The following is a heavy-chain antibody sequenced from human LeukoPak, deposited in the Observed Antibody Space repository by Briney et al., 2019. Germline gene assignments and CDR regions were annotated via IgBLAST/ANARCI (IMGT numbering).Heavy chain of an antibody. Sequence: ASVKVSCKASGYTFTGYYMHWVRQAPGQGLEWMGWINPNSGGTNYAQKFQGRVTMTRDTSISTAYMELSRLRSDDTAVYYCARDRNYYDSSGYFFYWGQGTLVTVSS. D-gene: IGHD3-22*01. CDR1: GYTFTGYY. V-gene: IGHV1-2*02. CDR3: ARDRNYYDSSGYFFY. J-gene: IGHJ4*02. CDR2: INPNSGGT.